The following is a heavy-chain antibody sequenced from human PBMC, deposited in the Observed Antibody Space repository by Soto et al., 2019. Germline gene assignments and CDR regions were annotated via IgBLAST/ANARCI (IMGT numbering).Heavy chain of an antibody. Sequence: QVQLVQSGAEVKKPGSSVKVSCKASGGTFSSYAISWVRQAPGQGLEWMGGIIPIFGTANYAQKFQGRVKRTAEKSTSTADMELSSLSSEDTAGYYCEIWARGDFDYCGQGTLVIVAS. V-gene: IGHV1-69*06. CDR3: EIWARGDFDY. CDR1: GGTFSSYA. CDR2: IIPIFGTA. J-gene: IGHJ4*02. D-gene: IGHD7-27*01.